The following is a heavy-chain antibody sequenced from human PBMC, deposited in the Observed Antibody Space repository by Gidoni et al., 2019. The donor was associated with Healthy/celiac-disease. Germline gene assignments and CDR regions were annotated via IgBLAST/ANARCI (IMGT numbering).Heavy chain of an antibody. Sequence: EVQLVESGGGLVQPGGSLRLSCAASGFTFSSYSMNWVRQAPGKGLEWVSYISSSSSTIYYADSVKGRFTISRDNAKNSLYLQMNSLRDEDTAVYYCARVGVWGVLHRLSYGMDVWGQGTTVTVSS. CDR2: ISSSSSTI. CDR1: GFTFSSYS. D-gene: IGHD3-16*01. V-gene: IGHV3-48*02. J-gene: IGHJ6*02. CDR3: ARVGVWGVLHRLSYGMDV.